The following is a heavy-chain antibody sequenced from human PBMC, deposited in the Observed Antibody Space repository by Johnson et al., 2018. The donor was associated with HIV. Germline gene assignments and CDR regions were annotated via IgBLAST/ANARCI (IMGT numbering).Heavy chain of an antibody. V-gene: IGHV3-30*04. CDR1: GFTFR. J-gene: IGHJ3*02. D-gene: IGHD1-1*01. CDR2: ISYDGSNK. Sequence: QVQLVESGGGVVQPGRSLRLSCVASGFTFRARQAPGKGLDWVAVISYDGSNKYYADSVKGRFTISRDNANNSLYLQMNSLRAEETALYYCAKGSTLWNPRLGDAFDIWGQGTMVTVSS. CDR3: AKGSTLWNPRLGDAFDI.